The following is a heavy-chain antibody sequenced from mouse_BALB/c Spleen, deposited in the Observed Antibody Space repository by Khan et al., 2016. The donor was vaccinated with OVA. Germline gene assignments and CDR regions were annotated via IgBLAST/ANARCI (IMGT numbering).Heavy chain of an antibody. CDR1: GFSLTGYG. V-gene: IGHV2-6-7*01. CDR2: IWGDGTT. J-gene: IGHJ4*01. Sequence: QMQLEESGPGLVAPSQSLSITCTVSGFSLTGYGVNWVRQPPGKGLEWLGMIWGDGTTDYNSALNSRLSISKDNSKSQDFLKMNSLQTDDTAGYYCARAYYGNYREAMDYWGQGTSGTVSS. CDR3: ARAYYGNYREAMDY. D-gene: IGHD2-10*01.